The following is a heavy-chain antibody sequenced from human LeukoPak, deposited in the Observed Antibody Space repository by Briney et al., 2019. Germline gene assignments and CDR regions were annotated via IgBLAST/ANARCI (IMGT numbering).Heavy chain of an antibody. CDR1: GFTFSDYY. V-gene: IGHV3-23*01. Sequence: GGSLRLSCAASGFTFSDYYMSWVRQAPGKGLEWVSGISGGGDATYYADSVKGRFTISRDNSKNTLYLQMNSLRVEDTAVYYCARDSSMLRGPLVIYYFDFWGKGTLVTVSS. CDR3: ARDSSMLRGPLVIYYFDF. J-gene: IGHJ4*02. CDR2: ISGGGDAT. D-gene: IGHD3-10*01.